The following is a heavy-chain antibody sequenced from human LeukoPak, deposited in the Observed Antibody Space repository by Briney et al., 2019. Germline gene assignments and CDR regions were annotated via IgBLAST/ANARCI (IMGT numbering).Heavy chain of an antibody. D-gene: IGHD4-17*01. J-gene: IGHJ4*02. Sequence: GGSLRLSCAASRFSFSSYWMSWVRQAPGKGLEWVANINQDGSEKYYVDSVKGRFTISRDNAKNSLYLQMNSLRAEDTAGYYCTTDYAASDYWGQGTLVTVSS. CDR3: TTDYAASDY. CDR2: INQDGSEK. V-gene: IGHV3-7*01. CDR1: RFSFSSYW.